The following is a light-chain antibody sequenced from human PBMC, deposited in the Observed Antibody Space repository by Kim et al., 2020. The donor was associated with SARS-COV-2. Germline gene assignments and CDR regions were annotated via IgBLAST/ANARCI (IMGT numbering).Light chain of an antibody. Sequence: NFMLTQPHSVSESPGKTITISCTRNSGSIASSFVQWYQQRPGSAPTTVIYEDHQRPSGVPDRFSGSIDRSSNSASLTISGLKTEDEADYYCQSYHDNNYVRFGGGAKVTVL. CDR2: EDH. CDR1: SGSIASSF. CDR3: QSYHDNNYVR. J-gene: IGLJ2*01. V-gene: IGLV6-57*04.